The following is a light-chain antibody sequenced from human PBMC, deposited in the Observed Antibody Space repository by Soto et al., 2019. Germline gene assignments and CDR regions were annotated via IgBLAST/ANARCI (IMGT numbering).Light chain of an antibody. J-gene: IGLJ3*02. CDR3: AAWDDSLRGWV. V-gene: IGLV1-47*01. CDR1: SSNIGSNY. CDR2: RNN. Sequence: QLVLTQPPSASGTPGQRVTISCSGSSSNIGSNYVYWYQQLPGTAPNLLIYRNNQRPSGVPDRFSGSKSGTSASLAISGLRSEDEADYYCAAWDDSLRGWVFGGGTSSPS.